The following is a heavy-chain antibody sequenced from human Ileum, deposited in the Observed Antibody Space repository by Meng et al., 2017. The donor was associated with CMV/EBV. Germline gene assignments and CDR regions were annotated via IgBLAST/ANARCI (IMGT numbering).Heavy chain of an antibody. Sequence: QLQHAGPRRLRPSQTLSLTVPSSGDSVFNKNVAWNWIRQSPSRGLEWLGRTYYMSKWNNDYAASVESRIIVNLDTFTNQLSLQLNSVTPDDTAVYYCARGQFSALDFWGQGTLVTVSS. CDR3: ARGQFSALDF. CDR2: TYYMSKWNN. D-gene: IGHD4-11*01. J-gene: IGHJ4*02. V-gene: IGHV6-1*01. CDR1: GDSVFNKNVA.